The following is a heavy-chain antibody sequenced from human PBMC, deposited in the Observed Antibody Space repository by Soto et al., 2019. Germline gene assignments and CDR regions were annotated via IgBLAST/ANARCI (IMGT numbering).Heavy chain of an antibody. CDR2: ISAYNGNT. Sequence: QVQLVQSGAEVKKPGASVKVSCKASGYTFTSYGISWVRQAPGQGLEWMGWISAYNGNTNYAQKLQGRVTMTTDTPTSTAYMELRSLRSDDTAVYYCARDRPERITIFPNPIHYWGQGTLVTVSS. V-gene: IGHV1-18*01. CDR3: ARDRPERITIFPNPIHY. CDR1: GYTFTSYG. D-gene: IGHD3-9*01. J-gene: IGHJ4*02.